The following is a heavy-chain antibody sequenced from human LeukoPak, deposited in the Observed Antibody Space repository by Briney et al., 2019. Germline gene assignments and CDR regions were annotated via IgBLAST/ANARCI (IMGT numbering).Heavy chain of an antibody. D-gene: IGHD3-9*01. CDR1: GYTFTSYG. J-gene: IGHJ2*01. CDR3: ARDLDWVFDL. Sequence: VASVKVSRKTSGYTFTSYGISWVRQAPGQGLEWMGWISAYNGNTNYAQKFQGRVTMTTDTSTSTAYMELRSLRSDDTAVYYCARDLDWVFDLWGRGTLVTVSS. CDR2: ISAYNGNT. V-gene: IGHV1-18*01.